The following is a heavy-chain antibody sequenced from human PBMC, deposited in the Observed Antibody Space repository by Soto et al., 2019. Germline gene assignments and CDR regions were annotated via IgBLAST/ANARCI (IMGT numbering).Heavy chain of an antibody. CDR2: IKSKADGGTT. Sequence: EVQLVESGGGLVKPGGSLRLSCAASGFTFSGAWMKWVRQAPGKGLEWVGRIKSKADGGTTDHAPPVKGRFTISRDDSKNIRFLQMDSLITEDSAIYYCACYRESTGGRHVDFWGQGTLVTVSS. J-gene: IGHJ4*02. V-gene: IGHV3-15*07. D-gene: IGHD2-8*02. CDR1: GFTFSGAW. CDR3: ACYRESTGGRHVDF.